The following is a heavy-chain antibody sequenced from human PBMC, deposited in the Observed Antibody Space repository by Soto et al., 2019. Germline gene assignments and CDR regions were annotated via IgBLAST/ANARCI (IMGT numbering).Heavy chain of an antibody. D-gene: IGHD1-26*01. J-gene: IGHJ5*02. CDR2: VSGYNGNT. Sequence: QVQLVQSGAEVKKPGASVKLSCKASGYTFNSYGISWVRQAPGQGLEWMGWVSGYNGNTNYAQKLQGRVTMTTDTSTSAAYMELRSLRSDDTAVYYCAGLNVYSGSYRGWLDPWGQGTLVTVSS. CDR3: AGLNVYSGSYRGWLDP. V-gene: IGHV1-18*01. CDR1: GYTFNSYG.